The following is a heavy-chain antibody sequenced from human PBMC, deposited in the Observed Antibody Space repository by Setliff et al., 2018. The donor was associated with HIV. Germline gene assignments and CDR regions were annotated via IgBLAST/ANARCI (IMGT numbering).Heavy chain of an antibody. CDR2: ISPNNGDK. J-gene: IGHJ4*02. V-gene: IGHV1-2*02. CDR3: ARQLSNSLDY. CDR1: GYSFTDYF. Sequence: ASVKVSCKASGYSFTDYFMHWVRQAPGQGLEWMGWISPNNGDKNIPQSFQVRVTMTRDTSINTAYMELSGLRSDDTAMYYCARQLSNSLDYWGQGTLVTVSS. D-gene: IGHD7-27*01.